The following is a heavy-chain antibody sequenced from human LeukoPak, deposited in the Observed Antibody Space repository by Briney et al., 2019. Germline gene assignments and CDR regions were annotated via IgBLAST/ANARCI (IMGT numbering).Heavy chain of an antibody. J-gene: IGHJ4*02. CDR1: GFTFKLYW. V-gene: IGHV3-74*01. D-gene: IGHD1-26*01. Sequence: GGSLRLSCAVSGFTFKLYWMHWVRQAPGKGPVWVSRINDDGSDTTYADSVRGRFTISRDNSKSTLYLQMSSLRVDDTATYYCTRSVGGSWEGFDYWGQGTLVTVSS. CDR2: INDDGSDT. CDR3: TRSVGGSWEGFDY.